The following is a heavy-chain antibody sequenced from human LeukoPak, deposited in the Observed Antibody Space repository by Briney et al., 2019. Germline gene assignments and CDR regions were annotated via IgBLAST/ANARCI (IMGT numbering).Heavy chain of an antibody. CDR3: AKGRRVDANDHFDY. CDR1: GYTFTSYG. CDR2: SSVYNGNT. Sequence: ASVKVSCKASGYTFTSYGISWVRQAPGQGLERMGWSSVYNGNTNYAQKFQGRVTMTTDTSTSTAYMELRTLISDDTAVYYCAKGRRVDANDHFDYWGQGTLVTVSS. D-gene: IGHD1-1*01. J-gene: IGHJ4*02. V-gene: IGHV1-18*01.